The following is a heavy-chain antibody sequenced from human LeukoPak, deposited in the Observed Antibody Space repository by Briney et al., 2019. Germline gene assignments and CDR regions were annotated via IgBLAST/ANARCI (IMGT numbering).Heavy chain of an antibody. D-gene: IGHD4-23*01. V-gene: IGHV3-23*01. CDR2: ISGSGGST. CDR3: ADKGAGHSAFDY. Sequence: PGGSLRLSCAASGFTFSSYAMRWARQAPGKGLEWVSAISGSGGSTYYADSVKGRFTISRDNSKNTLYLQMNSLRAENTAVYYCADKGAGHSAFDYWGQGTLVTVSS. CDR1: GFTFSSYA. J-gene: IGHJ4*02.